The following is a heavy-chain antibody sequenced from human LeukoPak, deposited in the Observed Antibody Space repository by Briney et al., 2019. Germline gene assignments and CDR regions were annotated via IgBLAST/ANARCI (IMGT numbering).Heavy chain of an antibody. CDR1: GGTFSSYA. D-gene: IGHD4/OR15-4a*01. Sequence: SVKVSCKASGGTFSSYAISWVRQAPGQGLEWMGGIIPIFGTANYAQKFQGRVTITTDESTSTAYMELSSLRSEDTAVYFCARDRGTNYDAFDIWGQGTLVTVSS. J-gene: IGHJ3*02. CDR3: ARDRGTNYDAFDI. CDR2: IIPIFGTA. V-gene: IGHV1-69*05.